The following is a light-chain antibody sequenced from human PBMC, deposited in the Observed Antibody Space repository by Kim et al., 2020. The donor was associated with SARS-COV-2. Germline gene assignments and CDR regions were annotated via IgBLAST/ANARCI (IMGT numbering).Light chain of an antibody. CDR2: DVF. Sequence: QSALPQPTSVSGSPGESITISCTGTSSDVGGYNYVSWYQQYPGRAPKLMIYDVFKRPSGVSDRFPGSKSGNTASLTISGLQAEDEADYYCTSYRSSGYVFGTGTKVTVL. V-gene: IGLV2-14*03. CDR1: SSDVGGYNY. J-gene: IGLJ1*01. CDR3: TSYRSSGYV.